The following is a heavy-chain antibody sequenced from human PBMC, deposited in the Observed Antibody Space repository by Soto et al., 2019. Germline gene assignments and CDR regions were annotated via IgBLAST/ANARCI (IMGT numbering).Heavy chain of an antibody. CDR3: ARVGAWALRNLDY. J-gene: IGHJ4*02. CDR1: GYTFRYDD. V-gene: IGHV1-8*01. CDR2: MNPNSGNT. D-gene: IGHD3-16*01. Sequence: QVQLVQSGAEVQQPGASVKVSCKASGYTFRYDDIIWVRQATGQGLEWMGWMNPNSGNTGYAQKFQGRITMTRNTSISTAYMEMNSLTSEDTAVYYCARVGAWALRNLDYWGQGTRVTVSS.